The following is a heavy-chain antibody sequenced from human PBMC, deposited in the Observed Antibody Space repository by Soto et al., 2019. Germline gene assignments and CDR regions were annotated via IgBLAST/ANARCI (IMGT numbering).Heavy chain of an antibody. CDR1: GGSISSSSYY. D-gene: IGHD1-1*01. CDR3: ARPRGVGTTTYFDY. J-gene: IGHJ4*02. Sequence: SETLSLTCTVSGGSISSSSYYWGWIRQPPGKGLEWIGSIYYSGSTYYNPSLKSRVTISVDTSKNQFSLKLSSVTAADTAVYYCARPRGVGTTTYFDYWGQGTLVTVSS. V-gene: IGHV4-39*01. CDR2: IYYSGST.